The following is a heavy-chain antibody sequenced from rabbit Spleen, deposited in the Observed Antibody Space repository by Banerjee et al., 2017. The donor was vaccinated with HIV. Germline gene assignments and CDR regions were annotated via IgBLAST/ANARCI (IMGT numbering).Heavy chain of an antibody. CDR3: ARDTGTSFSTYGMAL. J-gene: IGHJ6*01. CDR1: GFSFSSVYY. CDR2: IETGSSGST. Sequence: QSLEESGGDLVKPGASLTLTCTASGFSFSSVYYMCWVRQAPGKGLEWIGCIETGSSGSTYYASWVNGRFTISKTSSTTVTLQMTSLTAADTATYFCARDTGTSFSTYGMALWGPGTLVTVS. V-gene: IGHV1S40*01. D-gene: IGHD7-1*01.